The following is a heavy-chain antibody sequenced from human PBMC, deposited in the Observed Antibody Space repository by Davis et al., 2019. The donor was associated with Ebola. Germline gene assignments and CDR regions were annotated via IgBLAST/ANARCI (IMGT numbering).Heavy chain of an antibody. CDR3: ARDYDSSGYYPLTYYYYGMDV. J-gene: IGHJ6*02. CDR2: IYSGGST. V-gene: IGHV3-53*01. CDR1: GFTVSSNY. Sequence: GESLKISCAASGFTVSSNYMSWVRQAPGKGLEWVSVIYSGGSTYYADSVKGRFTISRDNSKNTLYLQMNSLRADDTAVYYCARDYDSSGYYPLTYYYYGMDVWGQGTTVTVSS. D-gene: IGHD3-22*01.